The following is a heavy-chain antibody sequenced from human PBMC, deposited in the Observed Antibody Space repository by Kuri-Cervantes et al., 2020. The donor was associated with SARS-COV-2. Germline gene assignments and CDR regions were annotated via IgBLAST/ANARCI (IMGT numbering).Heavy chain of an antibody. Sequence: ESLKISCAASGFTFSSYAMHWVRQPPGKGLEWIGEINHSGSTNYNPSLKSRVTISVDTSKNQFSLKLSSVTAADTAVYYCARGRRNYCSSTSCYPPYYGMDVWGQGTTVTVSS. V-gene: IGHV4-34*01. CDR2: INHSGST. CDR3: ARGRRNYCSSTSCYPPYYGMDV. CDR1: GFTFSSYA. D-gene: IGHD2-2*01. J-gene: IGHJ6*02.